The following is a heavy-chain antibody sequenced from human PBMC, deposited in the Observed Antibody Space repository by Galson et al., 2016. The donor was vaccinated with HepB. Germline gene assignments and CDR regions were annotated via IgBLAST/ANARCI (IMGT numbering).Heavy chain of an antibody. J-gene: IGHJ5*02. CDR2: ISYSGST. V-gene: IGHV4-39*01. D-gene: IGHD3-10*01. CDR3: ARQGRVRGGNLFDT. Sequence: SETLSLTCTVSGGSIVSNDYYWGWIRQAPGKGLEWIESISYSGSTFHNPSLKGRVITSVDTAKNQFSLVLKSVTATDTAVYYCARQGRVRGGNLFDTWGQGSLVTVSS. CDR1: GGSIVSNDYY.